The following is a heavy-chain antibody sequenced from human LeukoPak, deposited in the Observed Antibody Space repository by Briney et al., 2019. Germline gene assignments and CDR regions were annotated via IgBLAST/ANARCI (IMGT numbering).Heavy chain of an antibody. D-gene: IGHD2-15*01. J-gene: IGHJ3*02. CDR3: ARLAVGYDAFDI. CDR1: GGSISSSSYY. Sequence: SETLSLTCTVSGGSISSSSYYWGWIRQPPGKGLEWIGSIYYSGHTFYNPSLKSRVTISVDTSKNQFSLKLSSVTAADTAVYYCARLAVGYDAFDIWGQGTMVTVSS. V-gene: IGHV4-39*01. CDR2: IYYSGHT.